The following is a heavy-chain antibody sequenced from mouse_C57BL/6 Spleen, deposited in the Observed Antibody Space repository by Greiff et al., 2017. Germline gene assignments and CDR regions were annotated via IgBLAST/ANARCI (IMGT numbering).Heavy chain of an antibody. CDR1: GYTFTSYW. CDR3: ARAYKWAMDY. Sequence: QVQLQQSGAELVRPGSSVKLSCKASGYTFTSYWMDWVKQRPGQGLEWIGNIYPSDSETHYNQKFKDKATLTVDKSSSTAYMQLSSLTSEDSAVXYCARAYKWAMDYWGQGTSVTVSS. V-gene: IGHV1-61*01. CDR2: IYPSDSET. D-gene: IGHD1-3*01. J-gene: IGHJ4*01.